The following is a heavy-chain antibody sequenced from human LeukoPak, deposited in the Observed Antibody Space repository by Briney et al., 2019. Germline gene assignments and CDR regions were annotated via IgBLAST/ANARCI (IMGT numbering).Heavy chain of an antibody. CDR3: ARGFEIGLRYYFDY. D-gene: IGHD3/OR15-3a*01. CDR1: GYTFTGYY. Sequence: ASVKVSCKASGYTFTGYYMHWVRQAPGQGLEWMGWINPNSGGTNYAQKFPGRVTMTSDTSISTAYMELSRLRSDDTAVYYCARGFEIGLRYYFDYWGQGTLVTVSS. V-gene: IGHV1-2*02. CDR2: INPNSGGT. J-gene: IGHJ4*02.